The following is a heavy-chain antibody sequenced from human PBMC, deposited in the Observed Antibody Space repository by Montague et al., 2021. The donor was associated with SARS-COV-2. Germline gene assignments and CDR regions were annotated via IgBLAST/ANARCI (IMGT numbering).Heavy chain of an antibody. D-gene: IGHD3-10*01. CDR2: IYASVNT. Sequence: SETLSLTCTVSGGSIGNYYWCWIRQPAGKGLEWIGRIYASVNTNYNPSLNSRVTISVATSIYQFSLKLSYVSAADTAAYYCASDRPRSYYYDSGTYKWGGYGMDVWGQGTAVTVSS. CDR1: GGSIGNYY. V-gene: IGHV4-4*07. J-gene: IGHJ6*02. CDR3: ASDRPRSYYYDSGTYKWGGYGMDV.